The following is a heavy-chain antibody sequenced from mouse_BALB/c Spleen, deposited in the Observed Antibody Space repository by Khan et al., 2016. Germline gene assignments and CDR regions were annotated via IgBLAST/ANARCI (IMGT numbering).Heavy chain of an antibody. V-gene: IGHV5-4*02. CDR3: ARDLNWYFDV. CDR2: ISDGGSYT. CDR1: GFTFSDYY. Sequence: EVELVESGGGLVKPGGSLKLSCAASGFTFSDYYMYWVRQTPEKRLEWVANISDGGSYTYYPDSVKGRFTISRDNAKNNLYLQMSSLKSEDTAMYYCARDLNWYFDVWGAGTTVTVSS. J-gene: IGHJ1*01.